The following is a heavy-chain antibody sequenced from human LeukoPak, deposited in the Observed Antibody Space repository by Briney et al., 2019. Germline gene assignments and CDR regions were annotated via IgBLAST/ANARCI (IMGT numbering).Heavy chain of an antibody. CDR1: GASVSSHY. CDR2: VSYSGGT. Sequence: SETLSLTCTVSGASVSSHYWSWIRQPPGKGLERIGYVSYSGGTNYNPSLKSRVTISLDTSKDQFSLRLNPVTAADTAVYYCARLSTYYDFWSPLDYWGQGTLVTVSS. D-gene: IGHD3-3*01. J-gene: IGHJ4*02. V-gene: IGHV4-59*02. CDR3: ARLSTYYDFWSPLDY.